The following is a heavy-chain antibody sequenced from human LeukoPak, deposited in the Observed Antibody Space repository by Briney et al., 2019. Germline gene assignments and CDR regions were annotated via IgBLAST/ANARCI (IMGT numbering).Heavy chain of an antibody. CDR2: IYYSGST. Sequence: PSETLSLTCTVSGGSISSYYWSWIRQPPGKGLEWIGYIYYSGSTNYNPSLKSRVTISVDTSKNQFSLKLSSVTAADTAVYYCARDPVGYWGGFDPWGQGTLITVSS. CDR1: GGSISSYY. CDR3: ARDPVGYWGGFDP. D-gene: IGHD3-16*01. V-gene: IGHV4-59*01. J-gene: IGHJ5*02.